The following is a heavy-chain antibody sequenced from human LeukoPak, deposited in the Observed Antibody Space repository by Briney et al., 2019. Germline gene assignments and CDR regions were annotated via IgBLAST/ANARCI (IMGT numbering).Heavy chain of an antibody. CDR1: GFIFSSYE. CDR2: ISSSGSTI. CDR3: AREGGEWELLRTFDY. Sequence: GGSLRLSCAASGFIFSSYEMNWVRQAPGKGLEWVSYISSSGSTIYYADSVKGRFTISRDNANNSLYLQMNSLRAEDTAVYYCAREGGEWELLRTFDYWGQGTLVTVSS. V-gene: IGHV3-48*03. D-gene: IGHD1-26*01. J-gene: IGHJ4*02.